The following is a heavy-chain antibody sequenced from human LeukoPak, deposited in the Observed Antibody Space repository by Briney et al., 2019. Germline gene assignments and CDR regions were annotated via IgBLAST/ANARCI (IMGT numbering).Heavy chain of an antibody. CDR1: GYTFTSYD. D-gene: IGHD4-23*01. Sequence: ASVKVSCKASGYTFTSYDIDWVRQATGQGLEWMGWMNPNSGNTGYAQKFQGRVTMTRNTSISTTYMELSSLRSEDTAVYYCARGGDYGGKGAFDYWGQGTLVTVSS. J-gene: IGHJ4*02. V-gene: IGHV1-8*01. CDR2: MNPNSGNT. CDR3: ARGGDYGGKGAFDY.